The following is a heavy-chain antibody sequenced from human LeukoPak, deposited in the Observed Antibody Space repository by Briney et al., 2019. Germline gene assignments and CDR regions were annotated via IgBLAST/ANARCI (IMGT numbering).Heavy chain of an antibody. CDR3: VAEKGGTMNY. V-gene: IGHV4-59*01. D-gene: IGHD2-15*01. CDR2: MYYSGIT. CDR1: GGSISTFY. Sequence: KPSETLSLTCTVSGGSISTFYWTWIRQPPGKRLEWIGYMYYSGITKYNPSLKSRVSISVDTSRSQFSLSLSSMTVADTAVYYCVAEKGGTMNYWGQGTLVTVSS. J-gene: IGHJ4*02.